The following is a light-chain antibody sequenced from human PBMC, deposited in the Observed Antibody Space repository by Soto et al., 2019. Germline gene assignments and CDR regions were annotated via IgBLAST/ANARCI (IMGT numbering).Light chain of an antibody. J-gene: IGKJ3*01. V-gene: IGKV1-27*01. CDR2: AAS. Sequence: DIQMTQSPSSLSASVGDRVTITCRASQGISNYLAWYQQKPGKVPKLLIHAASTLQSGVPSRFSGSGSGTDFTLTISSPQPEDVATYYCQKYNSASFTFGPGTKVDIK. CDR3: QKYNSASFT. CDR1: QGISNY.